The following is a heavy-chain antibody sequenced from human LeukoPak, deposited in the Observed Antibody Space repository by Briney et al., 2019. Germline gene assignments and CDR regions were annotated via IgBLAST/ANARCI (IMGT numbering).Heavy chain of an antibody. CDR2: IDKKDKGYATAT. D-gene: IGHD1-26*01. J-gene: IGHJ5*02. V-gene: IGHV3-73*01. Sequence: GGSLKLSCAASGFTFSGSAIHWVRQSSGKGLEWVGQIDKKDKGYATATAYAASVKGRFTISRDDSINTAYLQMKSLKTEDTALYYCTRDSGTYNWLDPWGQGTLVTVSS. CDR3: TRDSGTYNWLDP. CDR1: GFTFSGSA.